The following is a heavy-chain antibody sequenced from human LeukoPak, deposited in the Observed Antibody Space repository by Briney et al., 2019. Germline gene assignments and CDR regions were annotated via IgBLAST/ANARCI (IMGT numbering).Heavy chain of an antibody. CDR2: MNPNSGNT. CDR3: ARGLYLYYDILTGYASLGY. J-gene: IGHJ4*02. V-gene: IGHV1-8*01. D-gene: IGHD3-9*01. CDR1: GYTFTSYD. Sequence: GASVKVSCKASGYTFTSYDISWVRQATGQGLEWMGWMNPNSGNTGYAQKFQGRVTMTRNTSISTAYMELSSLRSEDTAVYYCARGLYLYYDILTGYASLGYWGQGTLVTVSS.